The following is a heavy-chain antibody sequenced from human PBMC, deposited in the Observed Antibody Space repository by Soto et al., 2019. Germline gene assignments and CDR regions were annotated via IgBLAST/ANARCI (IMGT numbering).Heavy chain of an antibody. CDR1: GYPVTAYY. CDR2: INPATGAA. CDR3: ARGGGVGVAGSAAFDM. J-gene: IGHJ3*02. V-gene: IGHV1-2*01. Sequence: QLHLVQSGAVVKKPGASVTVSCSASGYPVTAYYMHWVRQAPGRGLEWMGGINPATGAAKYTQTFRGMVTTTSDTSTSTVFMELSGLTSEDTAVFYCARGGGVGVAGSAAFDMWGQGTLVTVSS. D-gene: IGHD3-3*01.